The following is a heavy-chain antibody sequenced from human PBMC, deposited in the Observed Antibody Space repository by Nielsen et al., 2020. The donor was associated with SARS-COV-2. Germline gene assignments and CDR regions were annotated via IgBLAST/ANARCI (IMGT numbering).Heavy chain of an antibody. CDR2: IEDDGSEK. CDR3: ARDTWASGRALFDN. V-gene: IGHV3-7*03. CDR1: GFTFSSYW. J-gene: IGHJ4*02. Sequence: GGSLRLSCAASGFTFSSYWMSWVRQAPGRGLEWVANIEDDGSEKYYVDSVKGRFTISRDNAQKSVYLQMSSLRADGTAVYYCARDTWASGRALFDNWGQGTLVTVSS. D-gene: IGHD3-10*01.